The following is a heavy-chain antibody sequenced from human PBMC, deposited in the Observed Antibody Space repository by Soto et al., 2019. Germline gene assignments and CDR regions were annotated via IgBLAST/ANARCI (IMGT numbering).Heavy chain of an antibody. CDR3: ARLVDTADFDY. CDR2: IIPILGIA. CDR1: GGTFSSYT. Sequence: QVQLVQSGAEVKKPGSSVKVSCKASGGTFSSYTISWVRQAPGQGLEWMGRIIPILGIANYAQKFQGRVTITADKSTGTAYMELSSLRYEATAVYYCARLVDTADFDYWGQGTLVTVSS. J-gene: IGHJ4*02. D-gene: IGHD5-18*01. V-gene: IGHV1-69*02.